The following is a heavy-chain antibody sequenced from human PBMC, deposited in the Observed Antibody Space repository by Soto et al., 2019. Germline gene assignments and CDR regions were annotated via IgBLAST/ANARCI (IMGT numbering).Heavy chain of an antibody. CDR2: LYDLDGS. CDR3: ATWHEREHAYDV. J-gene: IGHJ3*01. Sequence: PGGSPRLSCAAFGFTISGKKYVAWVRQAPGKGLEWVSALYDLDGSFYAASVKGRFTTSSDSSKTTVYLQMNDLRPDDTAVYYCATWHEREHAYDVWGQGTTVTVSS. V-gene: IGHV3-53*01. CDR1: GFTISGKKY. D-gene: IGHD1-1*01.